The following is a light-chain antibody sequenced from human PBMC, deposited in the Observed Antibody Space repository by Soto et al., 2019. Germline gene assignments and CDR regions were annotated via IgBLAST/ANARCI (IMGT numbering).Light chain of an antibody. CDR2: EVS. Sequence: DIVLTQTPLSSPVTLGQPASISCRSSQSLVHSDGNTYLNWLQQRPGQPPRLLIYEVSNRFSGVPDRFSGSGAGTDCTLVISRVEAEDVGFYYCMQTTQVPLTFGGGTKVEIK. CDR3: MQTTQVPLT. CDR1: QSLVHSDGNTY. J-gene: IGKJ4*01. V-gene: IGKV2-24*01.